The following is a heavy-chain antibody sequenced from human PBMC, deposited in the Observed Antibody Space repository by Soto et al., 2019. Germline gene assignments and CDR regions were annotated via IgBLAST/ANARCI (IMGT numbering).Heavy chain of an antibody. D-gene: IGHD3-10*01. J-gene: IGHJ4*02. CDR1: GFTFSSYW. V-gene: IGHV3-7*01. CDR2: IKQDGSEK. Sequence: GGSLRLSCAASGFTFSSYWMSWVRQAPGKGLEWVANIKQDGSEKYYVDSVKGRFTISRDNAKNSLYLQMNSLRAEDTAVYYCARPLWFGELLGPFDYWGQGTLVTVSS. CDR3: ARPLWFGELLGPFDY.